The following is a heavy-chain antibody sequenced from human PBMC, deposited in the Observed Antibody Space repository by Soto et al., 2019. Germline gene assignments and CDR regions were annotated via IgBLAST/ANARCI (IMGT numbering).Heavy chain of an antibody. CDR3: SRDVVVGAKALNY. CDR2: IKEDGSEK. CDR1: GFTFSNYW. D-gene: IGHD2-15*01. V-gene: IGHV3-7*01. J-gene: IGHJ4*02. Sequence: PGGSLRLSCAASGFTFSNYWMTWVRQAPGKGVEWVANIKEDGSEKHYVDSVKGRFTISRDNAKDSLYLQMNSLRVEDTAVYFCSRDVVVGAKALNYWGQGALVTVS.